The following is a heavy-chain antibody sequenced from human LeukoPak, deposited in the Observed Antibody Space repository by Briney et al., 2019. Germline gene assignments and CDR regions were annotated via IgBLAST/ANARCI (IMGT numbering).Heavy chain of an antibody. D-gene: IGHD6-19*01. J-gene: IGHJ3*02. V-gene: IGHV1-24*01. CDR2: FDPEDGET. CDR3: ATGGIAVLHAPTTPRHSGSRDAFDI. Sequence: ASVKVSCKVSGYTLTELSMHWVRQAPGKGLEWMGGFDPEDGETIYAQKFQGRVTMTEDTSTDTAYMELSSLRSEDTAVYYCATGGIAVLHAPTTPRHSGSRDAFDIWGQGTMVTVSS. CDR1: GYTLTELS.